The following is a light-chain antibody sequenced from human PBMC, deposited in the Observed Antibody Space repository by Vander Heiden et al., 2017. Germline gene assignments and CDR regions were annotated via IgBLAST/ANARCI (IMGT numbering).Light chain of an antibody. CDR2: GAF. CDR1: QGLNMN. CDR3: QQYDLWPSWT. Sequence: EIVMTQSPATLSVSPGERATLSCRASQGLNMNLAWYQQKPGQAPRLLIYGAFTRAAGVPARFSGTGSGTEFTLTISSLQSEDFAVYFWQQYDLWPSWTFGQGTRVEIK. J-gene: IGKJ1*01. V-gene: IGKV3-15*01.